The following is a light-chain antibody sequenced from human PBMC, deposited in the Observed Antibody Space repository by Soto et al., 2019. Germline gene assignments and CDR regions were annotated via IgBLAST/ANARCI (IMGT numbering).Light chain of an antibody. CDR1: QGIGNG. J-gene: IGKJ5*01. CDR3: LRHNDYPIT. Sequence: DIQMTQSPSSLAASVGDRVTITCRASQGIGNGLSWFQQKPGKAPKRLIYAASTLQSGVPSRFSGSGSGTEFTLTISSLQPEDFANYYCLRHNDYPITFGQGTRLEIK. CDR2: AAS. V-gene: IGKV1-17*01.